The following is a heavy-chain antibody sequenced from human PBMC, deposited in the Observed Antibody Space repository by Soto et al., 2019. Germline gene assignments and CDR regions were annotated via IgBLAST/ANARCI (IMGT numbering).Heavy chain of an antibody. CDR3: ARLFTNYDSSEVFDY. CDR2: INPSGGST. J-gene: IGHJ4*02. CDR1: GYTFTSYY. D-gene: IGHD3-22*01. Sequence: GASVKVSCKASGYTFTSYYMHWVRQAPGQGLEWMGIINPSGGSTSYAQKFQGRVTMTRDTSTSTVYMELSSLRSEDTAVYYCARLFTNYDSSEVFDYWGQGTLVTVSS. V-gene: IGHV1-46*01.